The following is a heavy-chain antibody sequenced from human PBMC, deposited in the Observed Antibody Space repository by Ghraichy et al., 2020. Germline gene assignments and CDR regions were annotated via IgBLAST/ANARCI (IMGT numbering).Heavy chain of an antibody. CDR1: GGSISSSSYY. J-gene: IGHJ4*02. CDR2: IYYSGST. D-gene: IGHD6-19*01. CDR3: ASSPSYSSGWSSVDY. V-gene: IGHV4-39*01. Sequence: SETLSLTCTVSGGSISSSSYYWGWIRQPPGKGLEWIGSIYYSGSTYYNPSLKSRVTISVDTSKNQFSLKLSSVTAADTAVYYCASSPSYSSGWSSVDYWGQGTLVTVSS.